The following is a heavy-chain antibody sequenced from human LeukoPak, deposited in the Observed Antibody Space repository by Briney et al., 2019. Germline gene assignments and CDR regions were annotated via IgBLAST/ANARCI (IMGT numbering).Heavy chain of an antibody. CDR2: ISGSGDIP. D-gene: IGHD2-2*01. Sequence: GGSLRLSCAASGFTFSSYAMSWVRQAPGKGLEWVSAISGSGDIPYYADSVKGRFTISRDNSKNTLHLQMNSLRAEDTAVYYCAKSGCSSASCYYYYYYMDVWGKGTTVTVSS. CDR3: AKSGCSSASCYYYYYYMDV. CDR1: GFTFSSYA. V-gene: IGHV3-23*01. J-gene: IGHJ6*03.